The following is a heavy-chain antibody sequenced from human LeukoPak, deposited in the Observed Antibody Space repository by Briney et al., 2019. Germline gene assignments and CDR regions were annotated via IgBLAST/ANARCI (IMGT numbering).Heavy chain of an antibody. CDR2: LKQDGSET. V-gene: IGHV3-7*01. CDR1: GFTSRNYP. J-gene: IGHJ4*02. Sequence: GGSLRLSCEASGFTSRNYPMSWVRQAPGKGLEWVANLKQDGSETYYVDSVKGRFTISRDNAKNSLFLQMNSLRAEDTAVYYCARSGRGDYWGQGTLVTVSS. CDR3: ARSGRGDY.